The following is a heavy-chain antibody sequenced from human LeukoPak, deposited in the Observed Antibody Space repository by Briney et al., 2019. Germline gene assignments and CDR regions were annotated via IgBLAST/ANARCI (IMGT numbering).Heavy chain of an antibody. Sequence: SETLSLSCSVSGVSVSSSGYYWGWIRQPPGKGLEWIGSIYYSGNTYYNPSLKSRVTVFVDTSKNQFSLKLSSVTAADTAVYYCARDIGDSYGDTGGVFDYWGQGTLVTVSS. D-gene: IGHD4-17*01. J-gene: IGHJ4*02. CDR3: ARDIGDSYGDTGGVFDY. V-gene: IGHV4-39*07. CDR2: IYYSGNT. CDR1: GVSVSSSGYY.